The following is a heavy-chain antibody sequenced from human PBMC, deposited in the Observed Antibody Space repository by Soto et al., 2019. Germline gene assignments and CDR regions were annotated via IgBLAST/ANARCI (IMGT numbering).Heavy chain of an antibody. CDR3: ARGEPYGSGSYYKD. CDR2: IYSGGST. D-gene: IGHD3-10*01. CDR1: GFTVSSNY. V-gene: IGHV3-53*01. Sequence: PGGSLRLSCADSGFTVSSNYMSWVRQAPGKGLEWVSVIYSGGSTYYADSVKGRFTISRDNPKNTLYLQMKSLRVEDTAVYYCARGEPYGSGSYYKDWGQGTLVTVSS. J-gene: IGHJ1*01.